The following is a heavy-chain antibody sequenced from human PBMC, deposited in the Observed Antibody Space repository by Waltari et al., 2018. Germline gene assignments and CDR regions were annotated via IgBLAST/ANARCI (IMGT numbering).Heavy chain of an antibody. CDR2: IWYDGSNK. CDR3: ARDHNWNSSGMDV. V-gene: IGHV3-33*01. CDR1: GFTFSSYG. Sequence: QVQLVESGGGVVQPGRSLRLSCAASGFTFSSYGMHWVRQAPGKGLEWVGVIWYDGSNKYYADSVKGRFTISRDNSKNTLYPQMNSLRAEDTAVYYCARDHNWNSSGMDVWGQGTTVTVSS. J-gene: IGHJ6*02. D-gene: IGHD1-7*01.